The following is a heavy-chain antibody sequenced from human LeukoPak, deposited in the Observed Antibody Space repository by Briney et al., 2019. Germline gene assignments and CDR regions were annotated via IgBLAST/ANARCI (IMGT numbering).Heavy chain of an antibody. V-gene: IGHV4-59*10. D-gene: IGHD3-9*01. CDR2: IYTSGST. CDR1: GGSLSGYY. CDR3: ARADILTGYFDY. Sequence: SETLSLTCAVYGGSLSGYYWSWIRQPAGKGLEWIGRIYTSGSTNYNPSLNSRVTMSLDTSKNQFSLKLSSVTAADTAVYYCARADILTGYFDYWGQGTLVTVSS. J-gene: IGHJ4*02.